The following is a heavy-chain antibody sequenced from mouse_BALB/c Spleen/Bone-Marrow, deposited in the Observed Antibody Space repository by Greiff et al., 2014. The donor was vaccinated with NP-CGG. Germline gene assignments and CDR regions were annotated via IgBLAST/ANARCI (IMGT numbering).Heavy chain of an antibody. J-gene: IGHJ2*01. CDR3: AGHCYGDY. V-gene: IGHV14-3*02. CDR1: GFNIRDSY. Sequence: EVQLVESGAELVKPGASVKLSCTASGFNIRDSYLHWVKQRPEQGLEWIRRIDSANDNTNYDSKFRGKATITADSSSNTAYLQLSGLTSEDSAVYYCAGHCYGDYWGQGTTLTVSS. CDR2: IDSANDNT. D-gene: IGHD1-2*01.